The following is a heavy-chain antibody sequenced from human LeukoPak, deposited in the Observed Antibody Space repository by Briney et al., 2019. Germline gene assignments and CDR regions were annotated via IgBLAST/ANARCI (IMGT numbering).Heavy chain of an antibody. Sequence: GGSLRLSCAASGFTFSSYAMSWVRQAPGKGLEWVSAISGVGGSTYYADSVKGRFTISRDNSKNTLFLQMNSLRAEDTAVYYCAKGLGYYDSKGYWGQGTLVTVSS. CDR2: ISGVGGST. J-gene: IGHJ4*02. CDR3: AKGLGYYDSKGY. D-gene: IGHD3-22*01. V-gene: IGHV3-23*01. CDR1: GFTFSSYA.